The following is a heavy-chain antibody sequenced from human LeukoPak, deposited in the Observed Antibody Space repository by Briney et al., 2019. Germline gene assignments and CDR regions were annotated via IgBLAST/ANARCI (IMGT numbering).Heavy chain of an antibody. CDR2: ISSSGSTI. D-gene: IGHD1-26*01. CDR1: GFTFSSYE. J-gene: IGHJ4*02. V-gene: IGHV3-48*03. CDR3: AKSVTIVGAQHFDY. Sequence: GGSLRLSCAASGFTFSSYEMNWVRQAPGKGLEWVSYISSSGSTIYYADSVKGRFTISRDNAKNSLYLQMNSLRAEDTAVYYCAKSVTIVGAQHFDYWGQGTLVTVSS.